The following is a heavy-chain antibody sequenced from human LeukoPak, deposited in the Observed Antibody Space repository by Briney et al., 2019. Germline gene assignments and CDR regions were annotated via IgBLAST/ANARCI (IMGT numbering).Heavy chain of an antibody. CDR2: IYYSGST. V-gene: IGHV4-59*01. J-gene: IGHJ4*02. Sequence: PSETLSLTCTVSGGSISSYYWSWIRQPPGKGLEWIGYIYYSGSTNYNPSLKSRVTISVDTSKNKFSLKLSCVTAADTAVYYCARYVWGSYPTFEDYWGQGTLVTVSS. CDR1: GGSISSYY. D-gene: IGHD3-16*02. CDR3: ARYVWGSYPTFEDY.